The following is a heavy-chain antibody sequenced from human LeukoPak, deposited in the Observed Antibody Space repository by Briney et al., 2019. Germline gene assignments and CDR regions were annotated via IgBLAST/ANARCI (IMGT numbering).Heavy chain of an antibody. CDR1: GYIFKNYA. Sequence: QPGGSLRLFCAPSGYIFKNYAMSWVRQAPGEGLECVSSISGGSGGRTLYAFGAGSGDSTCYADSVKGRFTISRDNSKNTQYLQMNSLRAEDTAVYYCPKGSAAARPYYFDYWGQGILVTVSS. CDR3: PKGSAAARPYYFDY. J-gene: IGHJ4*02. V-gene: IGHV3-23*01. D-gene: IGHD6-13*01. CDR2: ISGGSGGRTLYAFGAGSGDST.